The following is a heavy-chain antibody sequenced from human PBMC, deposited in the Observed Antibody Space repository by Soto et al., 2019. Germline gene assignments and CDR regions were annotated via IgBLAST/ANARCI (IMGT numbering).Heavy chain of an antibody. CDR2: ISGSGGST. CDR3: AKVDRYSHRRGGYYGMDV. CDR1: GFTFSSYA. V-gene: IGHV3-23*01. D-gene: IGHD6-13*01. Sequence: GGSLRLSCAASGFTFSSYAMSWVRQAPGKGLEWVSAISGSGGSTYYADSVKGRFTISRDNSKNTLYLQMNSLRAEDTAVYYCAKVDRYSHRRGGYYGMDVWGQGTTVTVSS. J-gene: IGHJ6*02.